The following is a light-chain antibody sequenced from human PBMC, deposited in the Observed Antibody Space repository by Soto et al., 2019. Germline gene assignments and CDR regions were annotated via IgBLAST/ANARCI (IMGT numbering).Light chain of an antibody. CDR2: EVT. V-gene: IGLV2-8*01. J-gene: IGLJ1*01. CDR1: SSDVGRYNF. Sequence: QSVLTQPPSASGSPGQSVTISCIGTSSDVGRYNFVSWYQHHPGKAPKLIIYEVTKRPSGVPDRFSGSKSGNTASLTVSGLQADDEADYFCSSYVGSNNYVFXTGTNRTVL. CDR3: SSYVGSNNYV.